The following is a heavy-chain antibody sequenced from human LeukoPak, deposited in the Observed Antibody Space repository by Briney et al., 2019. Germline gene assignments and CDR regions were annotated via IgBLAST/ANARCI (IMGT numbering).Heavy chain of an antibody. D-gene: IGHD6-6*01. CDR1: GGSISSYY. Sequence: SETLSLTCTVSGGSISSYYWSWVRQPPGKGLEWVGYIYYSGSTNYNPSLKSRVTISVDTSKNQFSLKLSSVTAADTAVYYCARLSSSFGSDFDYWGQGTLVTVSS. CDR3: ARLSSSFGSDFDY. CDR2: IYYSGST. V-gene: IGHV4-59*01. J-gene: IGHJ4*02.